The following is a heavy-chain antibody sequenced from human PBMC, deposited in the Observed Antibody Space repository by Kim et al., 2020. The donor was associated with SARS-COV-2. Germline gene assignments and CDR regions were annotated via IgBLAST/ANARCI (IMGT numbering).Heavy chain of an antibody. Sequence: GGSLRLSCAASGFPFSTYWMYWVRQAPGKGLEWLVNIKYDGSDKYYVDSVKGRFTVSRDNAKNSLYLHMTSRGAEDTAVYFCARGRLGGYAMDVGGQETTVTVSS. CDR3: ARGRLGGYAMDV. CDR2: IKYDGSDK. V-gene: IGHV3-7*05. CDR1: GFPFSTYW. D-gene: IGHD2-15*01. J-gene: IGHJ6*02.